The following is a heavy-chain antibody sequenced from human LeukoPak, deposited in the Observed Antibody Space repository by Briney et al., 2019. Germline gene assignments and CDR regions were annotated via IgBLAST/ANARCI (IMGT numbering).Heavy chain of an antibody. J-gene: IGHJ4*02. CDR3: AKVEYYDSSGYLDY. D-gene: IGHD3-22*01. Sequence: AGGSLRLSCAASGFTFSSYGMHWVRQAPGKGLEWVAVISYDGSNKYYADSVKGRFTISRDNSKNTLYLQMSSLRVEDMAVYHCAKVEYYDSSGYLDYWGQGTLVTVSS. CDR1: GFTFSSYG. V-gene: IGHV3-30*18. CDR2: ISYDGSNK.